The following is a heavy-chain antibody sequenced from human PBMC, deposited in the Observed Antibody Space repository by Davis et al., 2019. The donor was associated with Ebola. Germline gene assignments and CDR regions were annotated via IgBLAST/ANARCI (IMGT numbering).Heavy chain of an antibody. CDR2: ISAYNGNT. CDR3: ATFGFLEWSNWFDP. Sequence: ASVKVSCKASGYTFTSYGISWVRQAPGQGLEWMGWISAYNGNTNYAQKLQGRVTMTTDTSTSTAYMELRSLRSDDTAVYYCATFGFLEWSNWFDPWGQGTLVTVSS. D-gene: IGHD3-3*01. CDR1: GYTFTSYG. V-gene: IGHV1-18*01. J-gene: IGHJ5*02.